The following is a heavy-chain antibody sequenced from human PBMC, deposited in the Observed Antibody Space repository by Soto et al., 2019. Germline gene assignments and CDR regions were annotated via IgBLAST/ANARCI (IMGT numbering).Heavy chain of an antibody. J-gene: IGHJ4*02. CDR3: TRGVGSPNYFDS. Sequence: GASVKVSFKASGYTFTAYYIHWVRQAPGQGLEWMAWINPSSSGPHYAQKFQGRVAVTWDTSISTVYMELSRLEFDDAAVYYCTRGVGSPNYFDSWGQGTLVTVSS. V-gene: IGHV1-2*02. D-gene: IGHD2-15*01. CDR2: INPSSSGP. CDR1: GYTFTAYY.